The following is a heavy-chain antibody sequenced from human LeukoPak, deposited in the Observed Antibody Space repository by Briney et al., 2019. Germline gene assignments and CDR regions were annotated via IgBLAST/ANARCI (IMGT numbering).Heavy chain of an antibody. V-gene: IGHV4-34*01. J-gene: IGHJ1*01. CDR2: INHSGST. CDR1: GGSFSGYY. CDR3: ARQSKGIIVITDFQH. Sequence: SETLSLTCAVYGGSFSGYYWSWIRQPPGKGREWIGEINHSGSTNYNPSLKSRVTISVNTSKNQFSLKLSSVTAADTAVYYCARQSKGIIVITDFQHWGQGTLVTVSS. D-gene: IGHD3-22*01.